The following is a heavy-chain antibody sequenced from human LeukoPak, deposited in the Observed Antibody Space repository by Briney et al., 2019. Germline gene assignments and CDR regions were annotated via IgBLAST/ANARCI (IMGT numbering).Heavy chain of an antibody. CDR2: INTNTGNP. CDR3: ARLDSSGYYGGLSDDAFDI. CDR1: GYTFTSYA. Sequence: ASVKVSCKASGYTFTSYAMNWVRQAPGQGLEWMGWINTNTGNPTYAQGFTGRFVFSLDTSVSTAYLQWSSLKASDTAMYYCARLDSSGYYGGLSDDAFDIWGQGTMVTVSS. D-gene: IGHD3-22*01. J-gene: IGHJ3*02. V-gene: IGHV7-4-1*02.